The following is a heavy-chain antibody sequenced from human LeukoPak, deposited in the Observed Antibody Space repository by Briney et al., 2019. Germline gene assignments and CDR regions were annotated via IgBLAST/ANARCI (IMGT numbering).Heavy chain of an antibody. CDR1: GFTFSSYD. CDR3: ARGTRGSSGHLAY. J-gene: IGHJ4*02. D-gene: IGHD6-19*01. Sequence: GGSLRLSCAASGFTFSSYDMHWVRQATGKVLNWVSAIGTAGDTYYPGSVKGRFTISRENAKNSLYLQMNSLRAGDTAVYYCARGTRGSSGHLAYWGQGALVTVSS. CDR2: IGTAGDT. V-gene: IGHV3-13*01.